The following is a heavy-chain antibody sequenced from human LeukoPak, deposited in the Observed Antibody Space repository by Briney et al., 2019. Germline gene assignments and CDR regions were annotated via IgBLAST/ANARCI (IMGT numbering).Heavy chain of an antibody. Sequence: GGSLRLSCAASGFTFSSYAMSWVRQAPGKGLEWVSAISGSGGSTYYADSVKGRFTISRNNSKNTLYLQMNSLRAEDTAVYYCAKDHLGYYGSVSFDYWGQGTLVTVSS. CDR1: GFTFSSYA. CDR3: AKDHLGYYGSVSFDY. CDR2: ISGSGGST. D-gene: IGHD3-10*01. J-gene: IGHJ4*02. V-gene: IGHV3-23*01.